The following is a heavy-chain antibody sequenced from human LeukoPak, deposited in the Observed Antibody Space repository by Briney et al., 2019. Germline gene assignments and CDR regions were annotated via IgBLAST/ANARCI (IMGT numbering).Heavy chain of an antibody. J-gene: IGHJ4*02. V-gene: IGHV1-24*01. Sequence: ASVKVSCKVSGYTLTELSMHWVRQAPGKGLEWMGGFDPEDGETIYAQKSQGRVTMTEDTSADTAYMELSSLRSEDTAVYYCATAPHTMVRGVTIFDYWGQGTLVTVSS. CDR1: GYTLTELS. CDR3: ATAPHTMVRGVTIFDY. CDR2: FDPEDGET. D-gene: IGHD3-10*01.